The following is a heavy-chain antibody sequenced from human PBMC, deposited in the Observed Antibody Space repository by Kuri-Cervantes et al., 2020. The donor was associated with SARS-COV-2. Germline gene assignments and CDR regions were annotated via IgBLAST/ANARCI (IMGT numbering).Heavy chain of an antibody. V-gene: IGHV3-30-3*01. J-gene: IGHJ4*02. Sequence: GESLKISCAASGLTFSSYAMHWVRQAPGKGLEWVAVISYDGSNKYYADSVKGRFTISRDNSKNTLYLQMNSLRAEDTAVYYCAGELGNYFDYWGQGTLVTVSS. D-gene: IGHD7-27*01. CDR1: GLTFSSYA. CDR3: AGELGNYFDY. CDR2: ISYDGSNK.